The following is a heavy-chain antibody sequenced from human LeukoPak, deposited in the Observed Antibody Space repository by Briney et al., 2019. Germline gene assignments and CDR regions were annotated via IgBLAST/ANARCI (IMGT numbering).Heavy chain of an antibody. CDR3: ARGTPFVGATTGNDY. V-gene: IGHV1-18*01. CDR1: GGTFSSYA. Sequence: GASVKVSCKASGGTFSSYAISWVRQAPGQGLEWMGWISAYNGNTNYAQKLQGRVTMTTDTSTSTAYMELRSLRSDDTAVYYCARGTPFVGATTGNDYWGQGTLVTVSS. CDR2: ISAYNGNT. D-gene: IGHD1-26*01. J-gene: IGHJ4*02.